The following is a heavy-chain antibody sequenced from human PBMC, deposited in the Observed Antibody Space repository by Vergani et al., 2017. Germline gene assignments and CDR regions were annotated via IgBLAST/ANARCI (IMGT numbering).Heavy chain of an antibody. Sequence: EVELVQSGPEMRKPGESLKISCKGSEYSFGNHWIGWVRQMPGKGLEWMGIIYPAYSDTRYSPSFHGKVTISADKSISTAFLQWDSLKASDTALYYCARHTTYTDSWGQGTLVTVSS. CDR1: EYSFGNHW. V-gene: IGHV5-51*01. CDR3: ARHTTYTDS. CDR2: IYPAYSDT. D-gene: IGHD1-1*01. J-gene: IGHJ4*02.